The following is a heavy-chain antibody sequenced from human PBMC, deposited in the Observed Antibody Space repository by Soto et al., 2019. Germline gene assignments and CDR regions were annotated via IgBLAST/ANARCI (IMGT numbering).Heavy chain of an antibody. CDR3: AREMWTRAGPQNFFDY. CDR1: GYTFTSYG. Sequence: QVQLVQSEGEVRQPGASVKVSCRASGYTFTSYGIIWVRQAPGQGLEWMGYISPSSGVNRYAQNLQGRVTLTTDTSTTTAYMELRSLSSDDTAVYYCAREMWTRAGPQNFFDYWGLGALVTVSS. J-gene: IGHJ4*02. CDR2: ISPSSGVN. D-gene: IGHD2-21*01. V-gene: IGHV1-18*01.